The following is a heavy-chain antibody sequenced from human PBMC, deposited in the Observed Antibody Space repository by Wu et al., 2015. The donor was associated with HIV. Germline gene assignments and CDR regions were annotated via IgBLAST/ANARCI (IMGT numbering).Heavy chain of an antibody. CDR2: FDPEDGET. CDR3: AKDIKWGSYLGVDLDS. V-gene: IGHV1-24*01. CDR1: GYTLTELS. J-gene: IGHJ4*02. Sequence: QVQLVQSGAEVKKPGASVKVSCKVSGYTLTELSMHWVRQAPGKGLEWMGGFDPEDGETIYAQKFQGRVTMTEDTSTDTAYMELSSLRSDDTAVYYCAKDIKWGSYLGVDLDSWGQGTLVTVSP. D-gene: IGHD5-18*01.